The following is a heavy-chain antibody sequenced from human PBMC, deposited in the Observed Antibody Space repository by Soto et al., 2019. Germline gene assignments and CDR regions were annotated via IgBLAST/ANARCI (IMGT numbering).Heavy chain of an antibody. CDR2: IYWDDDR. CDR3: AQITPFDCKGYYFDY. CDR1: GFSLSTTPVG. Sequence: QITLKESGPTLVKPTQTLTLTCTLSGFSLSTTPVGVGWIRQPPGKALDWLALIYWDDDRRYKPSLKNRLTTTKDTSGGQVVITMTNMDPVDTATYYCAQITPFDCKGYYFDYWGTGILVTVSS. J-gene: IGHJ4*02. V-gene: IGHV2-5*02. D-gene: IGHD3-9*01.